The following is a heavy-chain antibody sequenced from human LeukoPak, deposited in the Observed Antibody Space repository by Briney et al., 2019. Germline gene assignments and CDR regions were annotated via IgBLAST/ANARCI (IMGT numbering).Heavy chain of an antibody. J-gene: IGHJ4*02. CDR1: GFTFSSYE. V-gene: IGHV3-48*03. CDR3: ASFNRAGGFYGDYVED. Sequence: SGGSLRLSCAASGFTFSSYEMNWVRQAPGKGLEWVSYISSSGSTIYYADSVKGRFTISRDNAKNSLYLQMNSLRAEDTAVYYRASFNRAGGFYGDYVEDWGQGTLVTVSS. D-gene: IGHD4-17*01. CDR2: ISSSGSTI.